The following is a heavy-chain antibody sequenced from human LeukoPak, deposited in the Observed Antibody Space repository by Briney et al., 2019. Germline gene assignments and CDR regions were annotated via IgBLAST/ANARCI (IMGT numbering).Heavy chain of an antibody. V-gene: IGHV3-30-3*01. J-gene: IGHJ4*02. CDR1: GFTFSSYA. CDR2: ISYDGSNK. D-gene: IGHD6-19*01. Sequence: GGSLRLSCAASGFTFSSYAMHWVRQAPGKGLEWVAVISYDGSNKYYADSVKGRFTISRDNSKNTLYLQMNSLRVEDTAFYYCAKDNRRHYTSGPNPDSLHWGQGALVTVSS. CDR3: AKDNRRHYTSGPNPDSLH.